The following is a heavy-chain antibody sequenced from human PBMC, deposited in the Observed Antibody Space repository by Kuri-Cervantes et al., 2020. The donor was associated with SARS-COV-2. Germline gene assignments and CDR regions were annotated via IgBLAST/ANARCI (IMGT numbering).Heavy chain of an antibody. J-gene: IGHJ6*02. CDR3: AREGALTIFGVVTVNYYYYGMDV. Sequence: ASVKVSCKASGYTFTSYYMHWVRQAPGQGLEWMGIINPSGGSTSYAQKFQGRVTMTTDTSTSTAYMELRSLRSDDTAVYYCAREGALTIFGVVTVNYYYYGMDVWGQGTTVTVSS. V-gene: IGHV1-46*01. D-gene: IGHD3-3*01. CDR2: INPSGGST. CDR1: GYTFTSYY.